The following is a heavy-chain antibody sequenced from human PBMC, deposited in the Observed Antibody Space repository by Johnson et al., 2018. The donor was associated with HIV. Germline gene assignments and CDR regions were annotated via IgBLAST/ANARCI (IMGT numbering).Heavy chain of an antibody. Sequence: VQLVESGGGLVQPGGSLRLSCAASGFTFSSYWMIWVRQAPGKGLEWVANIKQEGSEKSYVDSVKGRFTISRYNAKKSLFLLMNSLRAEDTAVYYCVRSPNWALGDIWGQGTMATVSS. D-gene: IGHD7-27*01. V-gene: IGHV3-7*05. CDR3: VRSPNWALGDI. CDR1: GFTFSSYW. J-gene: IGHJ3*02. CDR2: IKQEGSEK.